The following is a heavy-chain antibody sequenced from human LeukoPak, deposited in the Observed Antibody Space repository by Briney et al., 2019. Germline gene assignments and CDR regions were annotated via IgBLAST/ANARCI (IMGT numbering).Heavy chain of an antibody. V-gene: IGHV4-59*01. D-gene: IGHD3-22*01. CDR2: IYYSGST. Sequence: SETLSLTCTVSGGSISSYYWSWIRQPPGKGLEWIGHIYYSGSTNYNPSLKSLVTISVDTSKNQFSLKLSSVTAADTAVYYCARDPGYYDSSGYFNYWYFDLWGRGTLVTVSS. J-gene: IGHJ2*01. CDR3: ARDPGYYDSSGYFNYWYFDL. CDR1: GGSISSYY.